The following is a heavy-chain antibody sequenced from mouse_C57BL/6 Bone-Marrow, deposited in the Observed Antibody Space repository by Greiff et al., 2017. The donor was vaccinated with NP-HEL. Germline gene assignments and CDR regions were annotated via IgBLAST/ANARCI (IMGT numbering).Heavy chain of an antibody. CDR3: ARLDSYWYFDV. CDR2: IDPSDSYT. Sequence: QVQLQQPGAELVMPGASVKLSCKASGYTFTSYWMHWVKQRPGQGLEWIGEIDPSDSYTNYNQKFKGKSTLTVDKSSSTAYMQLSSLTSEDSAVYYCARLDSYWYFDVGGTGTTVTVSS. V-gene: IGHV1-69*01. J-gene: IGHJ1*03. CDR1: GYTFTSYW.